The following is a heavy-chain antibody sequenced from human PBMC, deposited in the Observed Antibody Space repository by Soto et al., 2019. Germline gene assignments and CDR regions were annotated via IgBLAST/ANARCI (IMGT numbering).Heavy chain of an antibody. CDR1: GSSISSGGYY. D-gene: IGHD3-10*01. V-gene: IGHV4-31*03. Sequence: PSETLSLTCTVSGSSISSGGYYWSWIRQHPGKGLEWIGYIYYSGSTYYNPSLKSRVTISVDTSKNQFSLKLSSVTAADTAVYYCAREDGSGSYYKRANWFDPWGQGTLVTV. J-gene: IGHJ5*02. CDR3: AREDGSGSYYKRANWFDP. CDR2: IYYSGST.